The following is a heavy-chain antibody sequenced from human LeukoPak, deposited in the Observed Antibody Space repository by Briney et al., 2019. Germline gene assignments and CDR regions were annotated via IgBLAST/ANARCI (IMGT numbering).Heavy chain of an antibody. V-gene: IGHV3-23*01. CDR2: ISGSGGST. CDR3: ARDGDIVVVPAAIGYYGMDV. J-gene: IGHJ6*02. Sequence: GGSLRLSCAASGFTFSSYAMSWVRQAPGKGLEWVSAISGSGGSTYYADSVKGRFTISRDNAKNSLYLQMNSLRAEDTAVYYCARDGDIVVVPAAIGYYGMDVWGQGTTVTVSS. D-gene: IGHD2-2*01. CDR1: GFTFSSYA.